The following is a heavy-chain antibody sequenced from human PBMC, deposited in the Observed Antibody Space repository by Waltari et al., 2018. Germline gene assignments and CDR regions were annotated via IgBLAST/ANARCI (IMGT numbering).Heavy chain of an antibody. CDR1: GGSISSYY. D-gene: IGHD6-13*01. CDR3: ARDRHSSSWYVGLDY. CDR2: IYYSGST. V-gene: IGHV4-59*01. Sequence: QVQLQESGPGLVKPSETLSLTCTVSGGSISSYYWSWIRQPPGKGLEWIGYIYYSGSTNYNPSLKSRVTISVDTSKNQFSLKLSSVTAADTAVDYCARDRHSSSWYVGLDYWGQGTLVTVSS. J-gene: IGHJ4*02.